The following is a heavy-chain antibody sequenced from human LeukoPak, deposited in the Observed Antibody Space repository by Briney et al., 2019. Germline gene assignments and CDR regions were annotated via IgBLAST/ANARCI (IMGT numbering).Heavy chain of an antibody. Sequence: PGGSLRLSCAASGFTFSSYWMHWVRQAPGKGLVWVSRINSDGSSTSYADSVKGRFTISRDNAKNTLYLQMNSLRAEDTAVYYCARVTGQLAPFDYWGQGILVTVSS. CDR1: GFTFSSYW. V-gene: IGHV3-74*01. D-gene: IGHD6-6*01. CDR2: INSDGSST. J-gene: IGHJ4*02. CDR3: ARVTGQLAPFDY.